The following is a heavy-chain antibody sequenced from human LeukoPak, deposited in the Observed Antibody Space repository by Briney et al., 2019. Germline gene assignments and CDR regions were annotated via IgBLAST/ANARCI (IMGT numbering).Heavy chain of an antibody. CDR3: AKDSGDYSSSSIDY. CDR2: ISYDGSNK. Sequence: PGGSLRLSCAASGFTFSSYGMHWVRQAPGKGLEWVAVISYDGSNKYYADSVKGRFTISRDNSKNTLYLQMNSLRAEDTAVYYCAKDSGDYSSSSIDYWGQGTLVTVSS. J-gene: IGHJ4*02. CDR1: GFTFSSYG. D-gene: IGHD6-6*01. V-gene: IGHV3-30*18.